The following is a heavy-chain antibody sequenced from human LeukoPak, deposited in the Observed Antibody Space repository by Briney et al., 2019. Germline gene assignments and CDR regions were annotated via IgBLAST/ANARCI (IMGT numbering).Heavy chain of an antibody. CDR3: ARDLREYDFWCGSPPFIDI. J-gene: IGHJ3*02. CDR2: ISGSSSYI. V-gene: IGHV3-21*01. CDR1: GFTFSSYS. D-gene: IGHD3-3*01. Sequence: PGGSLSLSCAASGFTFSSYSMNWVRQAPGKGPEWVSSISGSSSYIYYADSVKGRFTISRDNAKNSLYLQMNSLRAEDTAVYYCARDLREYDFWCGSPPFIDIWGRGTMVTVSS.